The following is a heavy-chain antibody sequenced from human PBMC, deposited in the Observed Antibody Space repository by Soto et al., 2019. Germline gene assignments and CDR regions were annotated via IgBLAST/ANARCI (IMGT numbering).Heavy chain of an antibody. CDR3: ARLTGDVGFYAFDI. D-gene: IGHD7-27*01. J-gene: IGHJ3*02. Sequence: SETLSLTCTVSGGSISSYYWSWIRQPPGKGLEWIGYIYYSGSTNYNPSLKSRVTISVDTSKNQFSLKRSSVTAADTAVYYCARLTGDVGFYAFDIWGQGTMVTVSS. CDR2: IYYSGST. V-gene: IGHV4-59*08. CDR1: GGSISSYY.